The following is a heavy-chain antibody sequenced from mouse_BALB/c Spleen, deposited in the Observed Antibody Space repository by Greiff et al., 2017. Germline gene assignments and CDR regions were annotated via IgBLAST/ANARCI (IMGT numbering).Heavy chain of an antibody. Sequence: DVKLVESGGGLVKPGGSLKLSCAASGFTFSSYAMSWVRQTPEKRLEWVASISSGGSTYYPDSVKGRFTISRDNARNILYLQMSSLRSEDTAMYYCARGGDSFYAMDYWGQGTSVTVSS. V-gene: IGHV5-6-5*01. CDR3: ARGGDSFYAMDY. J-gene: IGHJ4*01. CDR2: ISSGGST. CDR1: GFTFSSYA.